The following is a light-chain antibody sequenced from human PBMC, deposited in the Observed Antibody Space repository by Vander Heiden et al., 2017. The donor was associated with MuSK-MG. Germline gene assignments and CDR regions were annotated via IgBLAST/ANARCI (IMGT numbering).Light chain of an antibody. CDR3: LRLKGYART. Sequence: DIQLTQSPSFLSASVGDRVTITCRASQGISSYLAWYQQKPGKAPKLLIYAASTFQSGVPSRLPARRSGTEFTLTISILQPEHFPTYYCLRLKGYARTFPHWTKVEIK. V-gene: IGKV1-9*01. J-gene: IGKJ1*01. CDR1: QGISSY. CDR2: AAS.